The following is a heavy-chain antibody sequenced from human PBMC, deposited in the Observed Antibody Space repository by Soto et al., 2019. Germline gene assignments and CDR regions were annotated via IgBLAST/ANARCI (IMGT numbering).Heavy chain of an antibody. D-gene: IGHD3-16*01. CDR3: TQSTFGTALDI. Sequence: PWGSLRLSCTASGFTFGDYAMSWFRQAPGKGLEWVGFIRSKAYGGTTEYAASVKGRFTISRDDSKSIAYLQMNSLKTEDTAVYYCTQSTFGTALDIWGQGTMVTVSS. CDR1: GFTFGDYA. CDR2: IRSKAYGGTT. V-gene: IGHV3-49*03. J-gene: IGHJ3*02.